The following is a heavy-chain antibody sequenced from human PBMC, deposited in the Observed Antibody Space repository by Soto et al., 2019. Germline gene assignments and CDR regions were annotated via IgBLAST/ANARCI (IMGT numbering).Heavy chain of an antibody. CDR1: GFTFSSYA. J-gene: IGHJ4*02. V-gene: IGHV3-23*01. CDR3: AKIGSQNVDIVATDPDFDY. CDR2: ISGSGGST. Sequence: GGSLRLSCAASGFTFSSYAMSWVRQAPGKGLEWVSAISGSGGSTYYADSVKGRFTISRDNSKNTLYLQMNSLRAEDTAVYYCAKIGSQNVDIVATDPDFDYWGQGTLVTVSS. D-gene: IGHD5-12*01.